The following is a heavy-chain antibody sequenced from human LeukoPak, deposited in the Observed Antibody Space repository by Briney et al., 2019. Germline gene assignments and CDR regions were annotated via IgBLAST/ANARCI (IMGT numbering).Heavy chain of an antibody. CDR3: ARVSGLYNWNYIEY. V-gene: IGHV3-74*01. CDR2: INSDGGST. CDR1: GFTFSSYW. J-gene: IGHJ4*01. Sequence: GGSLRLSCAASGFTFSSYWMHWVRQAPGKGLVWVSRINSDGGSTSYADSVKGRFTISRDNAKNTLYLQMNSLRAEDTAVYYCARVSGLYNWNYIEYWGQGMLVTVSS. D-gene: IGHD1-7*01.